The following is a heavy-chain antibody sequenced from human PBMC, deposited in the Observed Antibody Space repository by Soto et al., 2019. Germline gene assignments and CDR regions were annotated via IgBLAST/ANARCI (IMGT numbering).Heavy chain of an antibody. V-gene: IGHV4-34*01. J-gene: IGHJ4*02. CDR2: INHSGST. Sequence: SETLSLTCAVYGGSFSGYYWSWIRQPPGKGLEWIGEINHSGSTNYNPSLKSRVTISVDTSKNQFSLKLSSVTAADTAVYYCARETRWVAQYCSSTSCYGGPDYWGQGTLVTVSS. CDR1: GGSFSGYY. D-gene: IGHD2-2*01. CDR3: ARETRWVAQYCSSTSCYGGPDY.